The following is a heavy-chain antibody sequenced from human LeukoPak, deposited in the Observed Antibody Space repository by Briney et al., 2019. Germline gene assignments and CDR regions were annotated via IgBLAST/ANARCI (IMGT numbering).Heavy chain of an antibody. J-gene: IGHJ3*02. V-gene: IGHV4-61*02. CDR1: GGSISSGSYY. CDR2: IYTSGST. Sequence: SETLSLTCTVSGGSISSGSYYWSWIRQPAGKGLEWIGRIYTSGSTNYNPSLQSRVTISVDTSKNQFSLKLSSVTAADTAVYYCAIWRYYDSSAQEAFDIWGQGTMVTVSS. CDR3: AIWRYYDSSAQEAFDI. D-gene: IGHD3-22*01.